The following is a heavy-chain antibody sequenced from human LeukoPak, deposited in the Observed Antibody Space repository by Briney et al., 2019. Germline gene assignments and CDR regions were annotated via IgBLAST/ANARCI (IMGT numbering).Heavy chain of an antibody. Sequence: GGSLRLSCAASGFTFSSYWMHWVRQAPGKGLVWVSRINTDGSSTSYADSEKGRFTISRDNSKNTLYLQMNSLRAEDTAVYYCARSSGWLYYFDYWGQGTLVTVSS. CDR3: ARSSGWLYYFDY. CDR2: INTDGSST. J-gene: IGHJ4*02. D-gene: IGHD6-19*01. V-gene: IGHV3-74*01. CDR1: GFTFSSYW.